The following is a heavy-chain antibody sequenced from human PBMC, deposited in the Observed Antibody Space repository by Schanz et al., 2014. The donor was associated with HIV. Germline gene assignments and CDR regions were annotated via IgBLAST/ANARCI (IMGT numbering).Heavy chain of an antibody. CDR1: GFIFSSYA. V-gene: IGHV3-33*08. Sequence: QVQLVESGGGVVQPGRSLRLSCAASGFIFSSYAMHWVRQAPGKGLEWVAAIWYDGSNKYYGDSVKGRFTISRDNSNNVLFLHMPTLRAEDTAMYYCAAGLIRYFFDYWGQGTLVTVSS. D-gene: IGHD2-21*01. CDR2: IWYDGSNK. CDR3: AAGLIRYFFDY. J-gene: IGHJ4*02.